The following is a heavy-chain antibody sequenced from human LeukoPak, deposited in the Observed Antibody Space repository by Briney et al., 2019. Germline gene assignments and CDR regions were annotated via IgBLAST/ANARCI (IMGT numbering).Heavy chain of an antibody. CDR3: TTDEWELAFDY. CDR1: GFTFSYYS. D-gene: IGHD1-26*01. CDR2: IKSKTDGGTT. J-gene: IGHJ4*02. V-gene: IGHV3-15*01. Sequence: GGSLRLSCAASGFTFSYYSMTWVRQAPGKRLEWVGRIKSKTDGGTTDYAAPVKGRFTISRDDSKNTLYLQMNSLKTEDTAVYYCTTDEWELAFDYWGQGTLVTVSS.